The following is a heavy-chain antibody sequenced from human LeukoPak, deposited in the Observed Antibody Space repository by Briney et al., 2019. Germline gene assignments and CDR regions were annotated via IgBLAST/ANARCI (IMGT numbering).Heavy chain of an antibody. Sequence: SETLSLTCTVSGGSISSVGYFWSWIRQHPGKGLEWIGYIYYSGSTYYNPSLKRRVTISVDKSKNQFSLKLSSVTAADTAVYYCARVNSDPKYFDLWGRGTLVTVSS. D-gene: IGHD5-18*01. CDR3: ARVNSDPKYFDL. CDR2: IYYSGST. J-gene: IGHJ2*01. V-gene: IGHV4-31*03. CDR1: GGSISSVGYF.